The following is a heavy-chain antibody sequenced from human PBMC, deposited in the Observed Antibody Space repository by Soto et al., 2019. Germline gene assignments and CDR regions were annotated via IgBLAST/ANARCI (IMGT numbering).Heavy chain of an antibody. CDR1: GFTFSSYA. Sequence: GGSLRLSCAASGFTFSSYAMSWVRQAPGKGLEWVSAISGSGGSTYYADSVKGRFTISRDNSMNTLYLQMNSLRAEDTAVYYCAKGRRAAGSSNCFDPWGQGTLVTVSS. CDR3: AKGRRAAGSSNCFDP. V-gene: IGHV3-23*01. CDR2: ISGSGGST. J-gene: IGHJ5*02. D-gene: IGHD5-12*01.